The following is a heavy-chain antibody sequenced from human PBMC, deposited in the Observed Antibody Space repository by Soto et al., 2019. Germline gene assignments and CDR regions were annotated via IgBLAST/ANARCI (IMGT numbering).Heavy chain of an antibody. D-gene: IGHD4-17*01. CDR3: ARGRMTTPLYYYYYMDV. Sequence: SETLSLTCAVYGGSFSGYYWSWIRQPPGKGLEWIGEINHSGSTNYNPSLKSRVTISVDTSKNQFSLKLSSVTAADTAVYYCARGRMTTPLYYYYYMDVWDKGTTVTVSS. J-gene: IGHJ6*03. V-gene: IGHV4-34*01. CDR2: INHSGST. CDR1: GGSFSGYY.